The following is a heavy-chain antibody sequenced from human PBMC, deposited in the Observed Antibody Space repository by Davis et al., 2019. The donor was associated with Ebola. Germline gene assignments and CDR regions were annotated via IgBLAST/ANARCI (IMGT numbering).Heavy chain of an antibody. D-gene: IGHD2-15*01. Sequence: PGGSLRLSCAASGFTFSSYAMSWVRQAPGKGLEWVSAISGSGGSTYYADSVKGRFTISRDNSKNTLYLQMNSLRAEDTAVYYCAKATIVVVVAAMNWFDPWGQGTLVTVSS. CDR1: GFTFSSYA. V-gene: IGHV3-23*01. CDR3: AKATIVVVVAAMNWFDP. J-gene: IGHJ5*02. CDR2: ISGSGGST.